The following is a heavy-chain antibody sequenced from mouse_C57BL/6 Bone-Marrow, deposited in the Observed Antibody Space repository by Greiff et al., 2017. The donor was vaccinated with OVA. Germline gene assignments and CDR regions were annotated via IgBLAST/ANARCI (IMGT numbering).Heavy chain of an antibody. Sequence: VQLQQSGTELVKPGASVKLSCKASGYTFTSYWMHWVKQRPGQGLEWIGNINPSNGGTNYNEKIKSKATLTVDQSSSTPYMQLSSLTSEDSAVYYCARWVGWLLYYFDYWGQGTTLTVSS. V-gene: IGHV1-53*01. D-gene: IGHD2-3*01. CDR2: INPSNGGT. CDR3: ARWVGWLLYYFDY. J-gene: IGHJ2*01. CDR1: GYTFTSYW.